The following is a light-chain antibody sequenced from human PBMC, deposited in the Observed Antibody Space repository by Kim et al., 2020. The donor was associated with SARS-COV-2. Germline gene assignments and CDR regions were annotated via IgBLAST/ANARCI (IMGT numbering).Light chain of an antibody. V-gene: IGLV1-44*01. CDR2: TNY. Sequence: QSVLTQQPSASGTHGQRVTIACSGSTSNVGSNTVYWYQHLPGTAPKFLISTNYQRPSGVPDRFSGSKSGTSASLAISGHQSEDEGDYYCAAWDDSLIGPVFGAGTQLTVL. CDR3: AAWDDSLIGPV. J-gene: IGLJ3*02. CDR1: TSNVGSNT.